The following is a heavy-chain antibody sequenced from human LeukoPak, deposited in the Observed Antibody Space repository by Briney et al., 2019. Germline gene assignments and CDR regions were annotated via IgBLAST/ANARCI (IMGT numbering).Heavy chain of an antibody. J-gene: IGHJ4*02. CDR3: ARELAGHYYGSGSSFDY. CDR2: TREDGSEK. D-gene: IGHD3-10*01. Sequence: GFLRLSCTASGFTFSTYWMSWVRQAPGKGLEWVANTREDGSEKYYVDSVKGRFTISRDNAKNSLYLQMNSLRAEDTAVYYCARELAGHYYGSGSSFDYWGQGTLVTVSS. V-gene: IGHV3-7*01. CDR1: GFTFSTYW.